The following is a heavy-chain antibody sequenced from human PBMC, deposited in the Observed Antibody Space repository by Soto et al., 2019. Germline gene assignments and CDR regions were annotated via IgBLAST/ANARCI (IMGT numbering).Heavy chain of an antibody. Sequence: QVQLVESGGGVVQPGRSLRLSCAASGFTFSSYAMHWVRQAPGTGLEWVAVISYDGSNKYYADSVKGRFTISRDNSKNTLYLQMNSLRAEDTAVYYCARDSGYFDYWGQGTLVTVSS. CDR1: GFTFSSYA. CDR3: ARDSGYFDY. J-gene: IGHJ4*02. CDR2: ISYDGSNK. V-gene: IGHV3-30-3*01.